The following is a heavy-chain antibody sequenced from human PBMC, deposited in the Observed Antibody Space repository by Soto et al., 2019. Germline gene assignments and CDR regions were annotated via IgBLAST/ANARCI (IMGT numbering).Heavy chain of an antibody. Sequence: ASVKVSCKASGYTFTSYDINWVRQATGQGLEWMGWMNPNSGNTGYAQKFQGRVTMTRNTSISTAYMELSSLRSEDTAVYYCARGDYCSSTSCYLNGMDVWGQGTKVTVSS. J-gene: IGHJ6*02. D-gene: IGHD2-2*01. CDR3: ARGDYCSSTSCYLNGMDV. V-gene: IGHV1-8*01. CDR1: GYTFTSYD. CDR2: MNPNSGNT.